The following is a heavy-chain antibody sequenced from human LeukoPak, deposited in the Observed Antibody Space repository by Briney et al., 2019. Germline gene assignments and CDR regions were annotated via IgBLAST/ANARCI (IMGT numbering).Heavy chain of an antibody. D-gene: IGHD1-1*01. V-gene: IGHV3-64*02. CDR2: IAGNGGGI. Sequence: GGSLRLSCAASGFTFSNYAMHWVRQAPGKGLEYVSSIAGNGGGIFYADSVKGRFTISRDNSKNTLYLQMGSLRAEDTSVYYCVSHPWSAFGIWGQGTMVSVSS. CDR3: VSHPWSAFGI. CDR1: GFTFSNYA. J-gene: IGHJ3*02.